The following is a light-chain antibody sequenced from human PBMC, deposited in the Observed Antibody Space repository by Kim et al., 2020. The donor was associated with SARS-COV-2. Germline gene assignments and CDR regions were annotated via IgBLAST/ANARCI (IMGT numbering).Light chain of an antibody. V-gene: IGKV2-30*02. CDR2: RVS. Sequence: EMTQSPLSLPVTLGQPASISCRAPHSLVHDDGYTYVNWFHQRPGQSPRRLIHRVSNRDSGVPDRFSGSGSGSGTDFTLTISRVEAEDVGNYYCMEGRHWIFGQGTRLEIK. CDR3: MEGRHWI. CDR1: HSLVHDDGYTY. J-gene: IGKJ5*01.